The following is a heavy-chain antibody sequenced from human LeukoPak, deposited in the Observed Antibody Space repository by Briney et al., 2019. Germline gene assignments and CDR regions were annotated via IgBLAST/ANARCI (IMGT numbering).Heavy chain of an antibody. CDR1: GFTFSSYG. CDR2: IRYDGNNK. Sequence: GGSLRLSCAASGFTFSSYGMHWVRQAPGKGLEWVAFIRYDGNNKYYADSVKGRFTISRDNSKNTLYLQMKSLRAEDTAVYYCAKDGSGYYLDYWGQGTLVTVSS. V-gene: IGHV3-30*02. CDR3: AKDGSGYYLDY. J-gene: IGHJ4*02. D-gene: IGHD3-3*01.